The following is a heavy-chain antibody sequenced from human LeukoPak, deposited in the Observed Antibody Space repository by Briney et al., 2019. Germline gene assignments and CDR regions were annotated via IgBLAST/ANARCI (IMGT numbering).Heavy chain of an antibody. Sequence: SETLSLTCAVYGGSFRDYSWSWIRQPPGKGLEWIGEINPSGGTNHNPSLMSRLSMSVDTSKNQISLRVSSVTAANTAVYYCARVGYRYSINDWSRIGLGAYPTKYYYYMDVWGKGTTVTVSS. J-gene: IGHJ6*03. CDR3: ARVGYRYSINDWSRIGLGAYPTKYYYYMDV. CDR1: GGSFRDYS. CDR2: INPSGGT. D-gene: IGHD5-18*01. V-gene: IGHV4-34*01.